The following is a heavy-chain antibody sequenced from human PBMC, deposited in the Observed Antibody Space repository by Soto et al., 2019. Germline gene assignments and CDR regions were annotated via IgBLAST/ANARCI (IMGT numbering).Heavy chain of an antibody. V-gene: IGHV2-5*02. CDR2: IYWDDDK. J-gene: IGHJ6*02. D-gene: IGHD2-15*01. CDR3: AYLPCSGGSCYWFSFSGMDV. CDR1: GFSLSTSGVG. Sequence: QITLKESGPTLVKPTQTLTLTCTFSGFSLSTSGVGVAGILHPPGKALEWLALIYWDDDKRYRPSLESRLTITKDTSKNQVVLTMTNMDSVDTATYYCAYLPCSGGSCYWFSFSGMDVWGQGTTVTVSS.